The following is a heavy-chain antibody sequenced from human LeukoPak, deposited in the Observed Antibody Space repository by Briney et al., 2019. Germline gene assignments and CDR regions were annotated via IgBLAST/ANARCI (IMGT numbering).Heavy chain of an antibody. V-gene: IGHV4-59*01. J-gene: IGHJ4*02. CDR3: ARAGYCSGGSCYHAIDY. Sequence: PSQTLSLTCTVSGAAISSYYWSWIRQPPGKGLEWIGYISYSGTTNYNPSLRIRVTISVDSSKNQFSLKLSSVTAADTAVYYCARAGYCSGGSCYHAIDYWGQGTLVTVSS. CDR2: ISYSGTT. D-gene: IGHD2-15*01. CDR1: GAAISSYY.